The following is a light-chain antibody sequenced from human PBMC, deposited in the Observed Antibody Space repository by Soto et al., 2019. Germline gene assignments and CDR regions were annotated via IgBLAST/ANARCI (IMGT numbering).Light chain of an antibody. CDR3: QHRSKWPIT. J-gene: IGKJ5*01. CDR2: DAS. CDR1: QSVSSY. Sequence: EIVMTQSPATLSLSPGERATFSCRASQSVSSYLAWYQQKPGQAPRLLIYDASNRATGIPARFSGSGSGTGFTLTISSLEPEDFAVYYCQHRSKWPITFGQGTRLEIK. V-gene: IGKV3-11*01.